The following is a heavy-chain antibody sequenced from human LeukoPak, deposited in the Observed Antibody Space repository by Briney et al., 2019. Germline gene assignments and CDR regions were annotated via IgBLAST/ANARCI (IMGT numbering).Heavy chain of an antibody. CDR3: ARNYYGSGSYYSGTHYYYYYYYMDV. Sequence: ASVKVSCKASGYTFTDYFIHWVRQAPGQGLEWMGWINPNSGNTNYAQKLQGRVTMTTDTSTSTAYMELRSLRSDDTAVYYCARNYYGSGSYYSGTHYYYYYYYMDVWGKGTTVTISS. CDR1: GYTFTDYF. CDR2: INPNSGNT. D-gene: IGHD3-10*01. J-gene: IGHJ6*03. V-gene: IGHV1-18*04.